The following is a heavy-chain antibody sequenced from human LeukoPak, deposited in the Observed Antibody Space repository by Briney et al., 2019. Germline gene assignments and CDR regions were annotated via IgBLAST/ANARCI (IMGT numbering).Heavy chain of an antibody. CDR3: ARDPYSSSWYLKN. CDR2: INLNSGGA. D-gene: IGHD6-13*01. Sequence: GASVKVSCKASGYTFTGYYMHWVRQAPGQGLEWMGRINLNSGGANYAQKFQGRVTMTRDTSISTAYMDLSSLRSDDTAVYYCARDPYSSSWYLKNWGQGTLVTVSS. J-gene: IGHJ4*02. CDR1: GYTFTGYY. V-gene: IGHV1-2*06.